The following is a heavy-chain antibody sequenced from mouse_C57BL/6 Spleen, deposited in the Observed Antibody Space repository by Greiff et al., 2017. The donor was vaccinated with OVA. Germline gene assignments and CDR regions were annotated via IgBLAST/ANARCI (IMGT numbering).Heavy chain of an antibody. CDR3: ARPGYDVGDWFAY. CDR2: IFPGSGST. V-gene: IGHV1-75*01. D-gene: IGHD2-2*01. Sequence: VKPGASVKISCKASGYTFTDYYINWVKQRPGQGLEWIGWIFPGSGSTYYNEKFKGKATLTVDKSSSTAYMLLSSLTSEDSAVYFCARPGYDVGDWFAYWGQGTLVTVSA. J-gene: IGHJ3*01. CDR1: GYTFTDYY.